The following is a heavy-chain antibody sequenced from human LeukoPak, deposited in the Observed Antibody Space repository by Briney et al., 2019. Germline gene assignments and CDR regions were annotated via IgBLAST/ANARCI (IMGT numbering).Heavy chain of an antibody. D-gene: IGHD5-18*01. CDR2: IYYSGST. CDR1: GGSISSYY. CDR3: ARHVSGYSYGEEFGY. V-gene: IGHV4-59*08. Sequence: SETLSLTCTVSGGSISSYYWSWIRQPPGKGLEWIGYIYYSGSTNYNPSLKSRVTISVDTSKNQFSLKLSSVTAADTAVYYCARHVSGYSYGEEFGYWGQGTLVTVSS. J-gene: IGHJ4*02.